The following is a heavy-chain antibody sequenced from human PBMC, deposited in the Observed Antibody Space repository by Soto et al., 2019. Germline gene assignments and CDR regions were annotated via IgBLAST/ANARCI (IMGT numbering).Heavy chain of an antibody. J-gene: IGHJ4*02. CDR3: ARDIMGGSNWPKFDF. Sequence: SETLSLTCTVSGGSISSGDYYWSWIRQPPGKGLEWIGYIYYSGSTYYNPSLKSRVTISVDTSKNQFSLKLSSVTAADTAVYYCARDIMGGSNWPKFDFWGQGALVTVSS. V-gene: IGHV4-30-4*01. CDR1: GGSISSGDYY. D-gene: IGHD6-13*01. CDR2: IYYSGST.